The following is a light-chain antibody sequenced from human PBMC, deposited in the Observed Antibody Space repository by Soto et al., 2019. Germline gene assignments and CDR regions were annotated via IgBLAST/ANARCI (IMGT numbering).Light chain of an antibody. J-gene: IGLJ2*01. CDR1: SSNIGSNY. Sequence: QSVLTQPPSASGTPGQRVTISCSGSSSNIGSNYVYWYQQLPGPAPKLLIYRNNQRPSGVPDRFAGSKSGTTASLAISGLRSEDEADYYCAAWDDSLSGVVVGGGTKVTVL. V-gene: IGLV1-47*01. CDR3: AAWDDSLSGVV. CDR2: RNN.